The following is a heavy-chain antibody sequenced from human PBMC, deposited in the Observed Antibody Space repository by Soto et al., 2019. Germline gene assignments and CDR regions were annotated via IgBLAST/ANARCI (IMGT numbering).Heavy chain of an antibody. J-gene: IGHJ4*02. CDR3: ATMIRGVISGDFDY. CDR1: GGSVSSGNYY. Sequence: SETLSLTCTVSGGSVSSGNYYWGWIRQSPEKGLEWIGSIYYVGTTYYNPTLKSRVTISVDTSKNQLSLRLTSVTAADTAIYYCATMIRGVISGDFDYWGQGIQVTVS. CDR2: IYYVGTT. D-gene: IGHD3-10*01. V-gene: IGHV4-39*01.